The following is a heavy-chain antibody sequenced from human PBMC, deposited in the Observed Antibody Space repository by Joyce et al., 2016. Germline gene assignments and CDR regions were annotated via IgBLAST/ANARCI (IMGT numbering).Heavy chain of an antibody. D-gene: IGHD6-19*01. CDR2: MSGSGERT. V-gene: IGHV3-23*01. Sequence: EVQLLESGGGLVQPGGSLRLSCAASGFTFRNHPMSWFRQPPGKGLGWVSAMSGSGERTVYADSVKGRFTITRDTAKNTLYLQMNNLRAEDSAIYDCAKGPVDYHYYMDAWGRGATVTVSS. CDR3: AKGPVDYHYYMDA. CDR1: GFTFRNHP. J-gene: IGHJ6*03.